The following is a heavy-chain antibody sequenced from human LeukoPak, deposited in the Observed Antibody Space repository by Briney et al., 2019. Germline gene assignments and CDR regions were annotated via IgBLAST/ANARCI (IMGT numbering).Heavy chain of an antibody. V-gene: IGHV3-66*01. CDR3: ARDGGTMVRGVVNYYYYYGMDV. D-gene: IGHD3-10*01. Sequence: PGGSLRLSCAASGFTVSSNYMSWVRQAPGKGLEWVSVIYSGGSTYYADSVKGRFTISRDNSKNTLYLQMNSLGAEDTAVYYCARDGGTMVRGVVNYYYYYGMDVWGQGTTVTVSS. J-gene: IGHJ6*02. CDR1: GFTVSSNY. CDR2: IYSGGST.